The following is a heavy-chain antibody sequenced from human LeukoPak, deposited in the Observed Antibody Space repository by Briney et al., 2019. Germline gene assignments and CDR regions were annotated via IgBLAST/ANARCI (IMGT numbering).Heavy chain of an antibody. Sequence: GGSLRLSCAASGFTFSSYSMNWVRQAPGKGLEWVSSISSSSSYIYYADSVKARFTISRDNAKNSLYLQMNSLRAEDTAVYYCARDRGVIFGVVIIGYFDYWGQGTLVTVSS. CDR1: GFTFSSYS. D-gene: IGHD3-3*01. J-gene: IGHJ4*02. V-gene: IGHV3-21*01. CDR3: ARDRGVIFGVVIIGYFDY. CDR2: ISSSSSYI.